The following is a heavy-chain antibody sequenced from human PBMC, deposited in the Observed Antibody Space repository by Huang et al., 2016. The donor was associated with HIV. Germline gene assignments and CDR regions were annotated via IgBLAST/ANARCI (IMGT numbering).Heavy chain of an antibody. Sequence: QVQLQELGPGLVKPSETLSLTCTVSGDSVSRSRNYWSWFRQPPGKGLEWIGYIYYRGSTNYNPSLKSRVTISVDTSKNQFSLKVTSVTAADTAVYYCVTRAYVDYPSDYWGQGTLVTVSS. J-gene: IGHJ4*02. D-gene: IGHD4-17*01. V-gene: IGHV4-61*01. CDR2: IYYRGST. CDR3: VTRAYVDYPSDY. CDR1: GDSVSRSRNY.